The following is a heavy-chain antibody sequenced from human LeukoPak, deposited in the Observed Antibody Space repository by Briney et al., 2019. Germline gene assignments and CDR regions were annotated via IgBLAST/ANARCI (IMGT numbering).Heavy chain of an antibody. CDR1: GGSISSGGYY. Sequence: PSETLSLTCTVSGGSISSGGYYWSWIRQPPGKGLEWIGYIYHSGSTYYNPSLKSRVTISVDRSKNQFSLKLSSVTAADTAVYYCASSRTNSRNLNWFDPWGQGTLVTVSS. V-gene: IGHV4-30-2*01. CDR2: IYHSGST. CDR3: ASSRTNSRNLNWFDP. D-gene: IGHD4-23*01. J-gene: IGHJ5*02.